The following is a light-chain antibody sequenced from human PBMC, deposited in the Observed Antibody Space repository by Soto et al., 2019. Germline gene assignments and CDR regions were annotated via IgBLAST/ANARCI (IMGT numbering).Light chain of an antibody. J-gene: IGKJ4*01. CDR2: SAS. V-gene: IGKV1-5*03. CDR3: QQYERYPLT. Sequence: DIQMTQSPSTLSASVGDRVIITCRASQSVSGWLAWYRQIPGKAPELLIYSASTLETGVPSRFSGSGSGTDFTLTVSSLQREDFATYYCQQYERYPLTFGGGTKVEIK. CDR1: QSVSGW.